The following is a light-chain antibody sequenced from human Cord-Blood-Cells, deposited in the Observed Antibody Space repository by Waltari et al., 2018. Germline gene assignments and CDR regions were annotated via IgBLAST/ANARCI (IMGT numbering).Light chain of an antibody. CDR3: CSYAGSYTLV. Sequence: QSALTQPRSVSGFPGQSVTISRPGTSSDVGGYNYVSWYQQPPGKAPKLMIYDVSKRPSGVPDRFSGSKSGNTASLTISGLQAEDEADYYCCSYAGSYTLVFGGGTKLTVL. V-gene: IGLV2-11*01. CDR1: SSDVGGYNY. J-gene: IGLJ2*01. CDR2: DVS.